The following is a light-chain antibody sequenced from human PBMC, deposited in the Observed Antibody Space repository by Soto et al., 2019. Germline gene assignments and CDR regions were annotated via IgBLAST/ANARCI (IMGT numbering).Light chain of an antibody. CDR2: GAS. V-gene: IGKV3-20*01. CDR3: QQYGSSPRT. Sequence: EIVLTQSPGTLSLSPGERATLSCRASQSVSSSYLAWYQQKPGQAPRLLIYGASSRATCIPDRVSGSGSGTDFTLTISRLEPDDFAVYYCQQYGSSPRTFGQGTKVEIK. J-gene: IGKJ1*01. CDR1: QSVSSSY.